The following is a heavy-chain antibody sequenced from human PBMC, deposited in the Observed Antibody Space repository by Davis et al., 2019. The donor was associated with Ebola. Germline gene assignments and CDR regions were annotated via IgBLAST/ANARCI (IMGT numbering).Heavy chain of an antibody. J-gene: IGHJ4*02. V-gene: IGHV3-64*04. CDR3: MKVRYYSTWRGGFDS. CDR1: GFTFSSYA. D-gene: IGHD3-10*01. Sequence: GESLKISCSASGFTFSSYAMHWVRQAPGKGLESVSRISSNGETTYYAESVKGRFTISRDNSKNTLYLQMNSLRAEDTAVYYCMKVRYYSTWRGGFDSWGQGALVTVSS. CDR2: ISSNGETT.